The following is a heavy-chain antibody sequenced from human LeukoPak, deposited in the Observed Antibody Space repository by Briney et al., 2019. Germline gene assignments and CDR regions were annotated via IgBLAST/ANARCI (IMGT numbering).Heavy chain of an antibody. CDR1: GFTFSNYA. CDR3: AKGEAIIAAAGVDY. Sequence: GESLRLSCAASGFTFSNYAVTWVRQAPGKGLEWVSAISGSGSSSYYADSVKGRFTISRDNSKNTLFLQMNSLRAEDTAVYYCAKGEAIIAAAGVDYWGQGTLVTVSS. CDR2: ISGSGSSS. V-gene: IGHV3-23*01. J-gene: IGHJ4*02. D-gene: IGHD6-13*01.